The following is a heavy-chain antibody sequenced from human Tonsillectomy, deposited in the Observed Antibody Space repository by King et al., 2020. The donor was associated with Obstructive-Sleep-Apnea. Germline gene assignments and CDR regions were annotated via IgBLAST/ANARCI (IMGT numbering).Heavy chain of an antibody. D-gene: IGHD2-15*01. CDR3: VRPSGGSPWYFDY. V-gene: IGHV4-30-4*01. CDR1: GGSITSGDYY. CDR2: IYYSGST. J-gene: IGHJ4*02. Sequence: VQLQESGPGLVKPSQTLSLTCTVSGGSITSGDYYWSWIRQPPGKGLEWIGYIYYSGSTYYNPSLKSRVTISVDTSKNQFSLKLSSVTAADTAVYYCVRPSGGSPWYFDYWGQGTLVTVSS.